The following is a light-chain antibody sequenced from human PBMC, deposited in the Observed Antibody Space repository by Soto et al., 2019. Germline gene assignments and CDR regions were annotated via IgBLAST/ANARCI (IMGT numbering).Light chain of an antibody. J-gene: IGKJ4*01. CDR2: SAS. CDR3: QQYGGSPRVT. CDR1: QSVSSNY. V-gene: IGKV3-20*01. Sequence: EIVLTQSPGTLSLSPGERVTLSCRASQSVSSNYLAWYQQKPGQAPRLLIYSASSRATGIPDRFSGSGSGTDFTLTINRLEPGDFAVYYCQQYGGSPRVTFGGGTKVEIK.